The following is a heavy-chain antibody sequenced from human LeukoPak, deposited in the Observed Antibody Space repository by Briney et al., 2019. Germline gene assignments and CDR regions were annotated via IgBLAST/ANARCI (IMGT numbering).Heavy chain of an antibody. J-gene: IGHJ4*02. CDR3: ARGDSSGYSYYFDY. V-gene: IGHV4-59*01. D-gene: IGHD3-22*01. Sequence: SETLSLTCTVSGGSINSYYWSWIRQPPGKGLEWIGYIYYSGSTNYNPSLKSRVTISVDTSKNQFSLKLSSVTAADTAVYYCARGDSSGYSYYFDYWGQGTLVTVSS. CDR2: IYYSGST. CDR1: GGSINSYY.